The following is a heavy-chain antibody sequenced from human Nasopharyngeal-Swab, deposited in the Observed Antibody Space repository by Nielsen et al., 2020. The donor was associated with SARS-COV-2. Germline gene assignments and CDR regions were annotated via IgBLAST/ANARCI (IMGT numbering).Heavy chain of an antibody. V-gene: IGHV4-59*11. CDR3: AKEGATGWFHP. CDR1: GISITSQY. J-gene: IGHJ5*02. Sequence: SATLSLTCTVSGISITSQYWSWIRQPPGKGLEWIGYISHNSGTSYSPSLKSRVTMFMDTSKNQFSLRLRSVTAAGTAVYYCAKEGATGWFHPWGQGTLVTVSS. CDR2: ISHNSGT.